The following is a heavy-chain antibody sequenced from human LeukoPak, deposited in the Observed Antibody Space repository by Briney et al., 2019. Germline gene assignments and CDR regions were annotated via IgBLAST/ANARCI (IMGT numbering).Heavy chain of an antibody. CDR2: IYTSGST. CDR3: ARGHMITFGGVSPGFDD. CDR1: GGSISSGSYY. D-gene: IGHD3-16*01. V-gene: IGHV4-61*02. Sequence: PSQTLSLTCTVSGGSISSGSYYWSWIRQPAGKGLEWIGRIYTSGSTNYNPSLKSRVTISVDPSKNQFSLKLSSVTAAATAVYYCARGHMITFGGVSPGFDDWGQGTLVTVSS. J-gene: IGHJ4*02.